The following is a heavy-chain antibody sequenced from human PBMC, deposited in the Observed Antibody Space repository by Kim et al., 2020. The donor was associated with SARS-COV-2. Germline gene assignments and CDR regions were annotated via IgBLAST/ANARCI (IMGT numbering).Heavy chain of an antibody. CDR3: ARDKGGIYDDYVVYYGMD. V-gene: IGHV4-59*13. D-gene: IGHD4-17*01. J-gene: IGHJ6*01. Sequence: SETLSLTCTVSGGSINSYYWTWIRQPPGKGLEYIGYVYYSGSTNYNPSLKSRVTISIDRSKNQLSLRLSSVTAADTAVYYCARDKGGIYDDYVVYYGMD. CDR1: GGSINSYY. CDR2: VYYSGST.